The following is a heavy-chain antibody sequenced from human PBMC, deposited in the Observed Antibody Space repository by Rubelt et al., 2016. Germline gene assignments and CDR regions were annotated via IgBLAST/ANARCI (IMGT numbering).Heavy chain of an antibody. CDR2: ISGSGGST. J-gene: IGHJ4*02. V-gene: IGHV3-23*04. D-gene: IGHD3-22*01. CDR1: GFSFSANG. Sequence: EVQLVESGGGLVQPGGSLRLSCVASGFSFSANGMSWVRQAPGKGLEWGSAISGSGGSTYYAASVKGRFTLSRDISRNTLYLQMNSLRAEDTAVYYCARDRNYYDSSGFSNFDYWGQGTLATVSS. CDR3: ARDRNYYDSSGFSNFDY.